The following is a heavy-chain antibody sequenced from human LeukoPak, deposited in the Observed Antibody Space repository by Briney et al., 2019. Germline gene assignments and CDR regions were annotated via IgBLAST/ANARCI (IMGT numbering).Heavy chain of an antibody. CDR1: GFTFSSYW. CDR2: IKQGGSEK. D-gene: IGHD6-19*01. V-gene: IGHV3-7*01. J-gene: IGHJ4*02. CDR3: ARDSSLRYYFDY. Sequence: GGSLRLSCAASGFTFSSYWMSWVRQAPGKGLEWVANIKQGGSEKYYVDSVKGRFTISRDNAKNSLYLQMNSLRDEDTAVYYCARDSSLRYYFDYWGQGTLVTVSS.